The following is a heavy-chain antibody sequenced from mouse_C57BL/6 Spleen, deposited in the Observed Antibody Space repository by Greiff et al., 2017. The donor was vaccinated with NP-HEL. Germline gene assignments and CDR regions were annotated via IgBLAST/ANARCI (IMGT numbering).Heavy chain of an antibody. V-gene: IGHV1-63*01. J-gene: IGHJ4*01. CDR2: IYPGGGYT. D-gene: IGHD1-1*01. CDR1: GYTFTNYW. CDR3: ARRGTTVVATRGYARDY. Sequence: QVQLQQSGAELVRPGTSVKMSCKASGYTFTNYWIGWAKQRPGHGLEWIGDIYPGGGYTNYNEKFKGKATLTADKSSSTAYMQFSSLTSEDAAIYYCARRGTTVVATRGYARDYWGQGTSVTVSS.